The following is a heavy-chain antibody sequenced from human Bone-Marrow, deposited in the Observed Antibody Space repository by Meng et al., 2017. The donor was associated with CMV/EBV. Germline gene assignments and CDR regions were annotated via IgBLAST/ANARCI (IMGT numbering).Heavy chain of an antibody. J-gene: IGHJ4*02. CDR2: IIPILGIA. CDR1: GGTFSSYA. V-gene: IGHV1-69*10. CDR3: ARDRKVGATRQFDY. Sequence: SVKVSCKASGGTFSSYAISWVRQAPGQGLEWMGGIIPILGIANYAQKFQGRVTITADKSTSTAYMERSSLRSEDTAVYYCARDRKVGATRQFDYWGQGTLVTVSS. D-gene: IGHD1-26*01.